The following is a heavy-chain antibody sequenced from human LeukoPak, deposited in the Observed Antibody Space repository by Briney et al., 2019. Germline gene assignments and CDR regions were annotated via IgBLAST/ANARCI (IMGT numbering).Heavy chain of an antibody. CDR1: GFTLSSYA. V-gene: IGHV3-30-3*01. J-gene: IGHJ4*02. Sequence: QPGGSLRLSCAASGFTLSSYAMRWVRQAPGKGLEWVAVISYDGSNKYYADSVKGRFTISRDNSKNTLYLQMNSLRAEDTAVYYCARGIPDGAYGSGPYFDYWGQGTLVTVSS. D-gene: IGHD3-10*01. CDR2: ISYDGSNK. CDR3: ARGIPDGAYGSGPYFDY.